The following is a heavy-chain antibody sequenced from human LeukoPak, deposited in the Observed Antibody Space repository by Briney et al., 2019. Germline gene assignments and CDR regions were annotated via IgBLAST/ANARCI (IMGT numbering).Heavy chain of an antibody. J-gene: IGHJ4*02. D-gene: IGHD1-26*01. CDR2: IKQDGGEK. V-gene: IGHV3-7*01. Sequence: GGSLRLSCAASGFTFTRYWMSWVRQAPGKGLEWVANIKQDGGEKYYVDSVKGRFTISRDNAKNSLYLQMNSLRAEDTAVYYCTKDQSDSGVTFDYWGQGTLVTVSS. CDR3: TKDQSDSGVTFDY. CDR1: GFTFTRYW.